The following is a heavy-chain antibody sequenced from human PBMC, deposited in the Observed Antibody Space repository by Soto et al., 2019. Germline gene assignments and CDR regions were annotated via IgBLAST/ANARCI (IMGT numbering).Heavy chain of an antibody. V-gene: IGHV1-58*01. Sequence: GASVKVSFKASGSTFTSSTVNWVRQARGQPPEWIGWILVGSGQTNYAQKFQGRVAITRDMSTYTAYLELNSLRSDDTAVYYCAAISSGYYRVFDYWGQGTLVTVSS. J-gene: IGHJ4*02. D-gene: IGHD3-22*01. CDR1: GSTFTSST. CDR3: AAISSGYYRVFDY. CDR2: ILVGSGQT.